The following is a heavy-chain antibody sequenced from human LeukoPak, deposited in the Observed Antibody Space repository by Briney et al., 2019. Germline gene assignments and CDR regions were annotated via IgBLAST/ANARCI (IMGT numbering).Heavy chain of an antibody. CDR3: AKDDVTGFGGYDAFDI. J-gene: IGHJ3*02. D-gene: IGHD3-10*01. CDR2: ITGTISGGVT. Sequence: GGSLRLSCAASGFTFGDYAMSWVRQAPGKGLEWISAITGTISGGVTYYIDSVKGRFTISRDNSKNTMYLQMNSLRVEDTAVYYCAKDDVTGFGGYDAFDIWGQGTMVTVSS. CDR1: GFTFGDYA. V-gene: IGHV3-23*01.